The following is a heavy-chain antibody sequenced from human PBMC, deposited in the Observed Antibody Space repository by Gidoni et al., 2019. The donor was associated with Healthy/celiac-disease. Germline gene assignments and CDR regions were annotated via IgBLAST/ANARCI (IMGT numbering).Heavy chain of an antibody. Sequence: QLQLQESGPGLVKPSATLSLTCTVPGGSISSSRYYWGWIRQPPGKGLEWIGSIYYSGSTYYNPSLKSRVTISVDTSKNQFSLKLSSVTAADTAVYYCARDRDYDFWSGSNWFDPWGQGTLVTVSS. D-gene: IGHD3-3*01. J-gene: IGHJ5*02. CDR1: GGSISSSRYY. V-gene: IGHV4-39*07. CDR3: ARDRDYDFWSGSNWFDP. CDR2: IYYSGST.